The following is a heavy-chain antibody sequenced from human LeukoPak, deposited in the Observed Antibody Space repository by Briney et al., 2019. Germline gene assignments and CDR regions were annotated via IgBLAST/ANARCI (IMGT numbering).Heavy chain of an antibody. V-gene: IGHV4-4*07. J-gene: IGHJ6*03. CDR3: ARRGKVITKYYYYYYYMDV. D-gene: IGHD3-22*01. CDR2: IYISGST. Sequence: SETLSLTCTVSGGSISSYYWSWIRQPAGKGLEWIGRIYISGSTNYNPSLKSRVTMSVDTSKNQFSLKLSSVTAADTAVYYCARRGKVITKYYYYYYYMDVWGKGTTVTISS. CDR1: GGSISSYY.